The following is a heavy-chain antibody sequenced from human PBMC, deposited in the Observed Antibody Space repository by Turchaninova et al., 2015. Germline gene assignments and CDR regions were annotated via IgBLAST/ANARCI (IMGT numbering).Heavy chain of an antibody. CDR2: FHHPGGT. J-gene: IGHJ4*02. D-gene: IGHD3-22*01. V-gene: IGHV4-59*01. Sequence: QVQLQESGPGLVKPSETLSLTCTVSGGSINTFYWSWIRQPPGKGLEWIGYFHHPGGTNSNPSLRSRITISVDSSKNQFSLKLNSVTAADTAVYYCAGDDNSSGYYGYWGQGTLVTVSS. CDR1: GGSINTFY. CDR3: AGDDNSSGYYGY.